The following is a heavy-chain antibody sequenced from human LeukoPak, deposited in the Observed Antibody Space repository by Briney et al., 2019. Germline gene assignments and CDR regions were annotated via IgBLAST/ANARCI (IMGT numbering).Heavy chain of an antibody. CDR2: IYYSGST. J-gene: IGHJ4*02. Sequence: SETLSLTCTVSGGSISSYHWSWIRQPPGKGLEWIGYIYYSGSTNYNPSLKSRVTISVDTSKNQFSLKLSSVTAADTAVYYCARNGRTYSSVISYWGQGTLVTVSS. D-gene: IGHD6-25*01. CDR1: GGSISSYH. CDR3: ARNGRTYSSVISY. V-gene: IGHV4-59*01.